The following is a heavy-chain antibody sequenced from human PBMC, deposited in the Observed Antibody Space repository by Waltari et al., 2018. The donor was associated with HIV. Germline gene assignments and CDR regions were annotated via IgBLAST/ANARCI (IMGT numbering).Heavy chain of an antibody. CDR3: ARLKGIAAGFDY. J-gene: IGHJ4*02. CDR1: GGSISSYY. V-gene: IGHV4-59*01. CDR2: IYYSGST. Sequence: QVQLQESGPGLVKPSETLSLTCTVSGGSISSYYWIWIRQPPGKGLEWIGYIYYSGSTNYNPSLKSRGTIAVDTSKNQFSRKLSSVTAADTAVYYCARLKGIAAGFDYWGQGTLVTVSS. D-gene: IGHD6-13*01.